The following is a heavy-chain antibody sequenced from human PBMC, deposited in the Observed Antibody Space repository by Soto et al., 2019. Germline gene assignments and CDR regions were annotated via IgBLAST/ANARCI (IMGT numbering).Heavy chain of an antibody. CDR3: AKRDTSGWYYFDS. V-gene: IGHV3-23*01. J-gene: IGHJ4*02. CDR2: IGGTGSKT. Sequence: HPGGSLRLSCAASGFTFSNYVMSWVRQAPGKGLEWVSSIGGTGSKTYYADSMKGRFTISRDNPKKTLYLQTNSLRAEDTAVYYCAKRDTSGWYYFDSWGQGTQVTVS. D-gene: IGHD6-19*01. CDR1: GFTFSNYV.